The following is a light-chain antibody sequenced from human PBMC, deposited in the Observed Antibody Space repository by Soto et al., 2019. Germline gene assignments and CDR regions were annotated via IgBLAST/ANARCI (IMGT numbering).Light chain of an antibody. CDR2: GVR. J-gene: IGLJ1*01. CDR1: IHDIGAYDY. V-gene: IGLV2-14*01. CDR3: ASFTTNSVYV. Sequence: QSVLAQPTSLSGSAGQSITISCTGNIHDIGAYDYVSWYQQHPGKAPRLLIYGVRNRPSGIPSRFSASKSGLTASLTISGLQAEDEADYYCASFTTNSVYVFGPGTKVTVL.